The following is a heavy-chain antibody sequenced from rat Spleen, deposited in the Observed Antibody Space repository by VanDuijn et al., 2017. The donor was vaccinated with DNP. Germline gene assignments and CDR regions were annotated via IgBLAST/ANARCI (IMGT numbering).Heavy chain of an antibody. Sequence: EVQLVESGGGLVQPGRSLKLSCAASGLTFNYYAMAWVRQAPTKGLEWVASISTGRGTTYYRDSVTGRLTISRDNAKNTLYLQVDSLRSDDTATYYCARHMDTGPYYAMDVWGQGISVTVSS. CDR3: ARHMDTGPYYAMDV. CDR2: ISTGRGTT. D-gene: IGHD4-1*01. V-gene: IGHV5S13*01. J-gene: IGHJ4*01. CDR1: GLTFNYYA.